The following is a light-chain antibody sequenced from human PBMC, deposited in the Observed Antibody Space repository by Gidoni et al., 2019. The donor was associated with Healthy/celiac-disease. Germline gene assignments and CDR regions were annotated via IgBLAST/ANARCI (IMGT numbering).Light chain of an antibody. CDR2: DAS. J-gene: IGKJ1*01. Sequence: DIQMTQSPSTLSASVGDRVTITCRASQSISSWLAWYQQKPGNAPKLLIYDASSLERGVPSGFSGSGSGTEFTLTISSLQPDDFATYYCQQYNSYSGTFGQGTKVEIK. V-gene: IGKV1-5*01. CDR3: QQYNSYSGT. CDR1: QSISSW.